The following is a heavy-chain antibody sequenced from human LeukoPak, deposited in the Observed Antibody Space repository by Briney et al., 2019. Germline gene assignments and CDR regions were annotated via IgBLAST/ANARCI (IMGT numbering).Heavy chain of an antibody. J-gene: IGHJ3*02. V-gene: IGHV5-51*01. CDR2: IYPGDSDT. Sequence: GESLKISCKGSGYSFTSYWIGWVRQMPGKGLEWMGIIYPGDSDTRYSPSFQGQVTISADKSISTAYLQWSSLKASDTAMYYCARRRKGPNPPQGAFDIWGQGTMVTVSS. CDR1: GYSFTSYW. D-gene: IGHD1-14*01. CDR3: ARRRKGPNPPQGAFDI.